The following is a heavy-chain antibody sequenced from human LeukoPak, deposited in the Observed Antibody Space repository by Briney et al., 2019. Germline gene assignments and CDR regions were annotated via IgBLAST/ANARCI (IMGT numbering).Heavy chain of an antibody. CDR3: ARGTMVRGAPTLDY. V-gene: IGHV4-59*01. CDR2: IYYSGST. J-gene: IGHJ4*02. CDR1: GGSISSYY. D-gene: IGHD3-10*01. Sequence: SETLSLTCTVSGGSISSYYWSWIRQPPGKGLEWIGYIYYSGSTNYKPSLKSRVTISVDTSKNQFSLKLSSVTAADTAVYYCARGTMVRGAPTLDYWGQGTLVTVSS.